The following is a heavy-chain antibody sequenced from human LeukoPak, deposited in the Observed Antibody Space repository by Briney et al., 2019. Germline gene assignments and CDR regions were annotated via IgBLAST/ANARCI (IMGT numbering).Heavy chain of an antibody. CDR1: GGSISSGGYY. D-gene: IGHD2-21*01. CDR3: ASSGLRSQRIARYYYGMDV. Sequence: PSETLSLTCTVSGGSISSGGYYWSWIRQHPGKGLEWIGYIYYSGSTYYNPSLKSRVTISVDTSKNQFSLKLSSVTAADTAVYYCASSGLRSQRIARYYYGMDVWGQGTTVTVSS. V-gene: IGHV4-31*03. J-gene: IGHJ6*02. CDR2: IYYSGST.